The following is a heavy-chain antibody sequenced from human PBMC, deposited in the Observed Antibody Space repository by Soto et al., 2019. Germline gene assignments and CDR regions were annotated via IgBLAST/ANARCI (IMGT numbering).Heavy chain of an antibody. CDR2: IYYSGST. Sequence: SATLSLTCTVSGGSISSSSYYWGWIRQPPGEGLEWIGSIYYSGSTYYNPSLKSRVTISVDTSKNQFSLKLSSVTAADTAVYYCARQVWETASDYYYYYGMDVWGQGTTVT. CDR1: GGSISSSSYY. V-gene: IGHV4-39*01. J-gene: IGHJ6*02. CDR3: ARQVWETASDYYYYYGMDV. D-gene: IGHD5-18*01.